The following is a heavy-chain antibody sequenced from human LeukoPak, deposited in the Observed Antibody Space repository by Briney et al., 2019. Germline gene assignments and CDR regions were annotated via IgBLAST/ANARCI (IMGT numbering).Heavy chain of an antibody. CDR1: GGSLTFHY. CDR2: IYYNGGT. Sequence: SETLSLTCSVSGGSLTFHYWTWIRQPPGKGLEYIGDIYYNGGTAYAPSLKSRVTMSLDTTKNQVFLRLDSVTAADTAVYFCGRVVPTGRAFDNWGHGTMVTVSS. CDR3: GRVVPTGRAFDN. J-gene: IGHJ3*02. D-gene: IGHD2-21*01. V-gene: IGHV4-59*11.